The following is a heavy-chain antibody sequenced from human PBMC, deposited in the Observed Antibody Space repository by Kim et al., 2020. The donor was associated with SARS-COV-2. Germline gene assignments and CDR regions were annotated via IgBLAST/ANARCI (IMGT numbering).Heavy chain of an antibody. CDR3: ARDSLLWFGELYI. D-gene: IGHD3-10*01. CDR2: IWYDGSNK. Sequence: GGSLRLSCAASGFTFSSYGMHWVRQAPGKGLEWVAVIWYDGSNKYYADSVKGRFTISRDNSKNTLYLQMNSLRAEDTAVYYCARDSLLWFGELYIWGQGTMVTVSS. V-gene: IGHV3-33*01. CDR1: GFTFSSYG. J-gene: IGHJ3*02.